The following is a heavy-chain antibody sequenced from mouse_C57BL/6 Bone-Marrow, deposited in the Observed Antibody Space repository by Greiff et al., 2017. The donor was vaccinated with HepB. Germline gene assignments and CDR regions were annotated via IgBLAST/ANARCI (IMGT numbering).Heavy chain of an antibody. J-gene: IGHJ4*01. D-gene: IGHD2-4*01. CDR1: GYTFTSYW. CDR3: AREAYDYDRPPSYAMDY. CDR2: IDPSDSYT. V-gene: IGHV1-50*01. Sequence: QVQLQQPGAELVKPGASVKLSCKASGYTFTSYWMQWVKQRPGQGLEWIGEIDPSDSYTNYNQKFKGKATLTVDTSSSTAYMKLSSLTSEDSAVYYCAREAYDYDRPPSYAMDYWGQGTSVTVSS.